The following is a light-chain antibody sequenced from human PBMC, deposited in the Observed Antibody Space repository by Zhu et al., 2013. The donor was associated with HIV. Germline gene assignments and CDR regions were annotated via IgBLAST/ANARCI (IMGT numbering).Light chain of an antibody. CDR3: QQRSNWPPLT. CDR1: QSVLYSSNNKNY. Sequence: DFVMTQSPDSLAVSLGERATINCKSSQSVLYSSNNKNYLAWYQQKPGQPPKLLIYWASTRESGVPDRFSGSGSGTDFTLTITGLEPEDFAVYYCQQRSNWPPLTFGGGTKVEIK. CDR2: WAS. V-gene: IGKV4-1*01. J-gene: IGKJ4*01.